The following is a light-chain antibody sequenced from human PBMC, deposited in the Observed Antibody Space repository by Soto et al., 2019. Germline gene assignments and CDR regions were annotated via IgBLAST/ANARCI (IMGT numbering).Light chain of an antibody. Sequence: LLMTQSPATLSVSPGERATLSCRASQSVSSNLAWYQQKPGQAPRLLIYGASTRATGIPARFSGSRSGTEFTLTISSLHSEDFAVYYCQQYNNRWAFGQGTKVDIK. CDR3: QQYNNRWA. V-gene: IGKV3-15*01. J-gene: IGKJ1*01. CDR2: GAS. CDR1: QSVSSN.